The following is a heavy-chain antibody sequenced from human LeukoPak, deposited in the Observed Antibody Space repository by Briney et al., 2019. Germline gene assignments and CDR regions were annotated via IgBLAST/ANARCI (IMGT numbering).Heavy chain of an antibody. CDR3: ARRSIAAADNLNWFDP. J-gene: IGHJ5*02. Sequence: GESLKISCKGSGYSFTSYWIGWVRQMPGKGLEWMGIIYPGDSDTRYSPSFQGQVTISADKSISTAYLQWSSLKASDTAMYYCARRSIAAADNLNWFDPWGQGTLVTVSS. V-gene: IGHV5-51*01. D-gene: IGHD6-13*01. CDR1: GYSFTSYW. CDR2: IYPGDSDT.